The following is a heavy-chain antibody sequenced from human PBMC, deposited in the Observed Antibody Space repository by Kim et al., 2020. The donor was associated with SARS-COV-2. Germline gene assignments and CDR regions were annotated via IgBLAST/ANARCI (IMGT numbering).Heavy chain of an antibody. Sequence: GGSLRLSCAASGCTFSSYWMHWVRQVPGKGLVGVSRINRDGSSTNYADSVKGRFTISRDNAKNTLYLQMNSLRAEDTAVYYCARESPICGSYFEDYWGQGTLVTVS. V-gene: IGHV3-74*01. D-gene: IGHD1-26*01. CDR1: GCTFSSYW. CDR3: ARESPICGSYFEDY. CDR2: INRDGSST. J-gene: IGHJ4*02.